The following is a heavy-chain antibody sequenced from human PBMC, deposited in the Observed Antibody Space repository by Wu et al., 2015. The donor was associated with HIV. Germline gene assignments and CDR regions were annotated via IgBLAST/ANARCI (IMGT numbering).Heavy chain of an antibody. CDR3: ARAAPDIVVVPAVMSY. CDR1: GYTFTGYY. D-gene: IGHD2-2*01. CDR2: INPNSGGT. J-gene: IGHJ4*02. Sequence: QVQLVQSGAEVKKPGASVKVSCKASGYTFTGYYMHWVRQAPGQGLEWMGWINPNSGGTNYAQKFQGRVTMTRDTSISTAYMELSRLRSDDTAVYYCARAAPDIVVVPAVMSYWGQGTLVTVSS. V-gene: IGHV1-2*02.